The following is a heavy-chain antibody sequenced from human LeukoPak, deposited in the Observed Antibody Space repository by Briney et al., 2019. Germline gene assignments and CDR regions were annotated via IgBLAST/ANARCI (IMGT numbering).Heavy chain of an antibody. Sequence: SETLSLTCSVSDYPISSDYFWGWIRQPPGKGLEWIATISHSGSTYFNPPLKRRVIVSINASKNQFSLHFTAVTAAATAAYYCAREHCAGGYCYFLDHWLQGTLLSVSS. CDR2: ISHSGST. V-gene: IGHV4-38-2*02. CDR3: AREHCAGGYCYFLDH. J-gene: IGHJ5*02. D-gene: IGHD2/OR15-2a*01. CDR1: DYPISSDYF.